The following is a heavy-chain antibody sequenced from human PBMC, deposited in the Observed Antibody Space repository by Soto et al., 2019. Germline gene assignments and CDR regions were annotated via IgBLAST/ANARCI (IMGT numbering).Heavy chain of an antibody. Sequence: PVGSLRLSCAASGFTFSSYAMSWVRQAPGKGLEWVSAISGSGGSTYYADSVKGRFTISRDNSKNTLYLQMNSLRAEDTAVYYCAKGIPVDTAMDNNWIDYYYYGMDVWGQGTTVTRLL. V-gene: IGHV3-23*01. CDR1: GFTFSSYA. CDR2: ISGSGGST. D-gene: IGHD5-18*01. CDR3: AKGIPVDTAMDNNWIDYYYYGMDV. J-gene: IGHJ6*02.